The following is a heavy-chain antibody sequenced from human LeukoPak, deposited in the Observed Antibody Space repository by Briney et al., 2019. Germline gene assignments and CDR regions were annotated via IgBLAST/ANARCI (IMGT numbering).Heavy chain of an antibody. D-gene: IGHD2-15*01. CDR1: GGSISSYY. Sequence: SETLSLTCTVSGGSISSYYWSWIRQPPGKGLEWIGYIYYSGSTNYNPSLKSRATISVDTSKNQFSLKLSSVTAADTAVYYCARGCSGGSCYGSYDYWGQGTLVTVSS. V-gene: IGHV4-59*01. CDR2: IYYSGST. CDR3: ARGCSGGSCYGSYDY. J-gene: IGHJ4*02.